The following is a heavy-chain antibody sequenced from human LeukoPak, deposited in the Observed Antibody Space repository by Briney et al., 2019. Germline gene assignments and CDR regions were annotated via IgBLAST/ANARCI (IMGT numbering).Heavy chain of an antibody. CDR1: GFAFSTYW. Sequence: GGSLRLSCTASGFAFSTYWMFWVRQAPGKGLEWVAVISYNGSNKYGADSVKGRFTISRDNSKNTLYLQMNSLRAEDTAVYYCARDNSKYYYYYMDVWGKGTTVTVSS. CDR3: ARDNSKYYYYYMDV. D-gene: IGHD4-23*01. J-gene: IGHJ6*03. V-gene: IGHV3-30*03. CDR2: ISYNGSNK.